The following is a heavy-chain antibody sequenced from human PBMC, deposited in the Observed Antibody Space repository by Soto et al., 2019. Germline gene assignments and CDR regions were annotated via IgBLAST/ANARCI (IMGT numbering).Heavy chain of an antibody. CDR1: GGSFSGYY. D-gene: IGHD2-15*01. Sequence: SETLSLTCAVYGGSFSGYYWSWIRQPPGKGLEWIGEINHSGSTSYNSSLKSRVTISADTSTKQISLNLSSVTAADTAVYYCARGVGVVVGDAPPWYFDLWGRGTLVTVSS. CDR2: INHSGST. J-gene: IGHJ2*01. V-gene: IGHV4-34*01. CDR3: ARGVGVVVGDAPPWYFDL.